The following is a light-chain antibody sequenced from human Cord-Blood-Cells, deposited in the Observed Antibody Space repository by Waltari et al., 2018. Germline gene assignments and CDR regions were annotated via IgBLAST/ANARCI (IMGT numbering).Light chain of an antibody. V-gene: IGKV1-9*01. Sequence: IQLTQSPSSLSASVGDRVTITCRASKGISSYLAWYQQKPGKAPKLLIYAASTLQSGVPSRFSGSGSGTDFTLTISSLQAEDVAVYYCQQYYSTPRTFGQGTKVEIK. CDR3: QQYYSTPRT. CDR2: AAS. J-gene: IGKJ1*01. CDR1: KGISSY.